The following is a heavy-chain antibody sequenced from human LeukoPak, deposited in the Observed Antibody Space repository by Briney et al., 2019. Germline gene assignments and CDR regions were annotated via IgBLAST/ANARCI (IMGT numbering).Heavy chain of an antibody. CDR2: VSSHGNDG. CDR3: ARGIAAAGTSYYYMDV. D-gene: IGHD6-13*01. J-gene: IGHJ6*03. V-gene: IGHV3-30*01. Sequence: PGGSLRLSCAVSEFTFSHFAMHWVRQAPGKGLEWVAVVSSHGNDGYYADSVKGRFTISRDNSKNTLYLQMNSLRAEDTAVYYCARGIAAAGTSYYYMDVWGKGTTVTVSS. CDR1: EFTFSHFA.